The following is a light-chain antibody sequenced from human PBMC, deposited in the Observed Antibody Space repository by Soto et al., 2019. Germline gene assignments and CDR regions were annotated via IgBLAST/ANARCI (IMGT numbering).Light chain of an antibody. CDR3: QQYKVYPYT. Sequence: DIQMTQSPSTLSASIGDRVTLTCRASQSLTGRLAWYQQKPGRPPKLLIYDVSNFESGVPSRFSGSESGTNFTLTISSLRPDDFATFYCQQYKVYPYTFGQGTRLDI. CDR1: QSLTGR. CDR2: DVS. V-gene: IGKV1-5*01. J-gene: IGKJ2*01.